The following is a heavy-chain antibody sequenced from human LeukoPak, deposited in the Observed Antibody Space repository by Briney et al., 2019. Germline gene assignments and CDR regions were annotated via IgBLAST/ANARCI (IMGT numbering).Heavy chain of an antibody. CDR2: ISSRSSTI. Sequence: GGSLRLSCAASGFTFSSYEMNWVRQALGKGLEWVSYISSRSSTIYYADSVKGRFTISRDNAKNSLYLQMNILRAEDTAVYYCARDGYYYGSGSYYKVDFDYWGQGTLVTVSS. J-gene: IGHJ4*02. V-gene: IGHV3-48*01. D-gene: IGHD3-10*01. CDR1: GFTFSSYE. CDR3: ARDGYYYGSGSYYKVDFDY.